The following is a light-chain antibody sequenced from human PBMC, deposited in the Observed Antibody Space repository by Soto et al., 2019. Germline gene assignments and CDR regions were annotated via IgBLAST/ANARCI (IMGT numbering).Light chain of an antibody. CDR2: DNN. V-gene: IGLV1-51*01. J-gene: IGLJ2*01. CDR3: GTWDSSLSVVV. Sequence: QSVLTQPPSVSAAPGQRVTISCSGSSSNIGNNYVSWYQHFPGTAPKLLIYDNNKRPSGIPDRFSGAKSGTSATLSITGLQTGDEADYYCGTWDSSLSVVVFGGGTKLTVL. CDR1: SSNIGNNY.